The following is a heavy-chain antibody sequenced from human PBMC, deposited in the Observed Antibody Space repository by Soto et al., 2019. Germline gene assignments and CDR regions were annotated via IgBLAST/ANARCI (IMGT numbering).Heavy chain of an antibody. CDR2: IYYSGST. V-gene: IGHV4-31*03. D-gene: IGHD3-10*01. CDR3: ARDGEDGMDV. J-gene: IGHJ6*02. Sequence: QVQLQESGPGLVKPSQTLSLTCTVSGGSISSGGYYLSWIRQHPGKGLEWIGNIYYSGSTYYNPSLKRRVTRSVDTSKNQFCLKLSSVTAADTAVYYCARDGEDGMDVWGQGTTVTVSS. CDR1: GGSISSGGYY.